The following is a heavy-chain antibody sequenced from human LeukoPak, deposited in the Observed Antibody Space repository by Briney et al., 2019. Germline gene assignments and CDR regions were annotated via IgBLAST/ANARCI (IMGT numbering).Heavy chain of an antibody. CDR2: ISSSSSYI. J-gene: IGHJ3*02. CDR3: ASRYCTSTNCYAFDI. V-gene: IGHV3-21*01. CDR1: GFTFSTYG. D-gene: IGHD2-2*01. Sequence: PGRSLRLSCAASGFTFSTYGMNWVRQAPGKGLEWVSSISSSSSYIYYADSVQGRFTISRDNAENSLFLQMNSLRAEDTAVYYCASRYCTSTNCYAFDIWGQGTMVTVSS.